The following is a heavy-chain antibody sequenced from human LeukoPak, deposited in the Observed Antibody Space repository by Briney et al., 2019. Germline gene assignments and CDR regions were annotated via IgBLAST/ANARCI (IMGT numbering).Heavy chain of an antibody. V-gene: IGHV4-38-2*01. Sequence: SETLSLTCAVSGYSISSGYYWGWIRPPPGKGLEWIGSIYHSGSTYYNPSLKSRVTISVDTSKNQFSLKLRSVTAADTAVYYCARALGYCSSTSCYTPIDYWGQGTLVTVSS. CDR1: GYSISSGYY. CDR3: ARALGYCSSTSCYTPIDY. J-gene: IGHJ4*02. CDR2: IYHSGST. D-gene: IGHD2-2*02.